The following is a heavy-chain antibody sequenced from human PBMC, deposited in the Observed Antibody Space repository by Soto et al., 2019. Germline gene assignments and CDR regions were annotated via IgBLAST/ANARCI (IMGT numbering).Heavy chain of an antibody. J-gene: IGHJ4*02. D-gene: IGHD6-6*01. CDR2: ISSSSYI. Sequence: GGSLRLSCAASGFTFSSYSMNWVRQAPGKGLEWVSSISSSSYIYYADSVKGRFTISRDNAKNSLYLQMNSLRAEDTAVYYCARDLRSSSFDYWGQGTLVTVSS. CDR3: ARDLRSSSFDY. V-gene: IGHV3-21*01. CDR1: GFTFSSYS.